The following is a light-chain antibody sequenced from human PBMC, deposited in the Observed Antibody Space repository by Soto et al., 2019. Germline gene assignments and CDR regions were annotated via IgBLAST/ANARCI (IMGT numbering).Light chain of an antibody. CDR2: AAS. V-gene: IGKV3-11*01. Sequence: EIALTQSPDTLSLSPGDRATLSCRASQNVGSSYVAWYQQKPGQAPRLLIFAASNRATGIPARFSGSGSGTDFTLTISSLEPEDFAVYYCQQHSHWPPWTFGQGTRVEIQ. J-gene: IGKJ1*01. CDR3: QQHSHWPPWT. CDR1: QNVGSSY.